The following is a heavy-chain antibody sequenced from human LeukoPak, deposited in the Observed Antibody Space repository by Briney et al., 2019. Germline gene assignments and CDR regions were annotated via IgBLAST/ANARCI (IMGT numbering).Heavy chain of an antibody. Sequence: GGSLRLSCAASGFTFSSYAMSWVRRAPGKGLEWVSAISGSGGSTYYADSVKGRFTISRDNSKNTLYLQMNSLRAEDTAVYYCASWSRGYSSGWYVGRYFQHWGQGTLVTVSS. CDR3: ASWSRGYSSGWYVGRYFQH. J-gene: IGHJ1*01. CDR2: ISGSGGST. D-gene: IGHD6-19*01. V-gene: IGHV3-23*01. CDR1: GFTFSSYA.